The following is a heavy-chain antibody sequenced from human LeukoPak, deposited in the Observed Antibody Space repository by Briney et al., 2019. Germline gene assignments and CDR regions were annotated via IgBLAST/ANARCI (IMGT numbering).Heavy chain of an antibody. CDR1: GGSISSSSYY. J-gene: IGHJ4*02. V-gene: IGHV4-39*07. Sequence: SETLSLTCTVSGGSISSSSYYWGWIRQPPGKGLDWIGGIYYSGSTYYNPSLKSRVTISVDSSTNHFSLRLTSVTAADTAIYYCAAMTTVTMYSYFFDSWGQGTLLTVSS. D-gene: IGHD4-17*01. CDR3: AAMTTVTMYSYFFDS. CDR2: IYYSGST.